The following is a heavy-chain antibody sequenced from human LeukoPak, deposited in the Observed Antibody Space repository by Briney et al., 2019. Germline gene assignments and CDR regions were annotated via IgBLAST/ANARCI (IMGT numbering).Heavy chain of an antibody. CDR3: AKLQTAVVPAATLGFDS. J-gene: IGHJ4*02. D-gene: IGHD2-2*01. CDR2: INSDGSST. V-gene: IGHV3-74*01. CDR1: GFTFSSYW. Sequence: GGSLRLSCAASGFTFSSYWMHWVRQAPGKGLVWVSRINSDGSSTSYADSVKGRSTISRDNAKNTFHLQMNSLRAEDTAIYYCAKLQTAVVPAATLGFDSWGQGTLVTVSS.